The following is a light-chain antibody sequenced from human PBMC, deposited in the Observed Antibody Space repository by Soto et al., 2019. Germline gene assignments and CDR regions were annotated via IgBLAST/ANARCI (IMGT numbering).Light chain of an antibody. Sequence: QSVLTQPPSASGTLGQRVTISCSGSSSNIGTNTVNWYQQLPGTAPKLLIYSNNQRPSGVPDRFSGSKSGTSASLAISGLQSEDEADYYCAAWDDSVNGPVFGGGTKLTVL. V-gene: IGLV1-44*01. CDR2: SNN. CDR3: AAWDDSVNGPV. J-gene: IGLJ3*02. CDR1: SSNIGTNT.